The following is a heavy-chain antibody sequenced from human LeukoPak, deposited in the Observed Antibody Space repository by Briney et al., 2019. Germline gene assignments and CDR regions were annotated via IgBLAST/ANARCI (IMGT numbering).Heavy chain of an antibody. J-gene: IGHJ4*02. CDR1: GDSMGNSGYF. D-gene: IGHD1-1*01. CDR2: IYYTGST. Sequence: SETLSLTCTVSGDSMGNSGYFWSWIRQHPGKGLEWIGYIYYTGSTTYNPSLQSRVTMSVDTSKNNFSLRLNPVTAADTAVYFCARGLPGARIPYHFDSWGQGTLVAVSS. CDR3: ARGLPGARIPYHFDS. V-gene: IGHV4-31*03.